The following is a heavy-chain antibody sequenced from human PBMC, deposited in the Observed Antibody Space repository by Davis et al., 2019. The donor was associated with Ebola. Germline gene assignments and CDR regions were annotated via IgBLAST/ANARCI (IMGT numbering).Heavy chain of an antibody. CDR3: ARKTCLNL. Sequence: GESLKISCAASGFTFSRYAMHWVRQAPGKGLEWVAVISYDGNNKYYADSVKGRFTISRDNSKNTLYLQMNSLRAEDTAVYYCARKTCLNLWGRGTLVTVSS. J-gene: IGHJ2*01. V-gene: IGHV3-30-3*01. CDR2: ISYDGNNK. CDR1: GFTFSRYA.